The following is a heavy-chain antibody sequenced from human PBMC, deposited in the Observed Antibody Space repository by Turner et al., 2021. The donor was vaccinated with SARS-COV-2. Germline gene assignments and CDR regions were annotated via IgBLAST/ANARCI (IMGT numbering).Heavy chain of an antibody. J-gene: IGHJ6*02. CDR3: ATTNAIFGVVTNYSYYYGMDV. CDR1: GYTLTELS. CDR2: FDPADVET. V-gene: IGHV1-24*01. D-gene: IGHD3-3*01. Sequence: QVQLVQSGAEVKKPGASVKVSCKVSGYTLTELSMHWVRQAPGKGLEWMGGFDPADVETIYAQKFQGRVTMTEDTSTDTAYMELSSLRSEDTAVYYCATTNAIFGVVTNYSYYYGMDVWGQGTMVTVSS.